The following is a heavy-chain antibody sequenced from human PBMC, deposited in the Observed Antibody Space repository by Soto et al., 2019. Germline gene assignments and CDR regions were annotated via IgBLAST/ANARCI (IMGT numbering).Heavy chain of an antibody. J-gene: IGHJ4*02. CDR1: GFTFSGSS. D-gene: IGHD3-22*01. V-gene: IGHV3-48*01. Sequence: EVQLVESGGGLVQPGGSLRLSCAASGFTFSGSSMNWVRQAPGKGLEWVSFIDTVSSTMYYADSVKGRFSISRDNTKISLYLQMNSLRAEDTAMYYCTGGGVSSGPGYWGQGTLVTVSS. CDR3: TGGGVSSGPGY. CDR2: IDTVSSTM.